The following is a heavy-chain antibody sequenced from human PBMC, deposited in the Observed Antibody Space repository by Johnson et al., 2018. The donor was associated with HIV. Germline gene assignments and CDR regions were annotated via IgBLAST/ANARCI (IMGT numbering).Heavy chain of an antibody. V-gene: IGHV3-30*02. CDR1: GFTFITYG. CDR2: IRYDGNNK. CDR3: AKDLYYYGPDAFDI. J-gene: IGHJ3*02. D-gene: IGHD3-10*01. Sequence: QVQLVESGGGVVRPGGSLRLSCAASGFTFITYGMHWVRQAPGKGLEWVAFIRYDGNNKYYADPVKGRFTISIDNSNNTLYLQMNSLRAEDTAVYYCAKDLYYYGPDAFDIWGQGTMVTVSS.